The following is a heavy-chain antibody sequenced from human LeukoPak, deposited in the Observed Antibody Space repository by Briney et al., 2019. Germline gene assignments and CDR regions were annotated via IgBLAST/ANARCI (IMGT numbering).Heavy chain of an antibody. J-gene: IGHJ4*02. Sequence: GGTLRLSCAASGFTFSSYGIGWVRRAPGKGLEWVSAISGSGGSTYYADSVKGRFTISRDNSKNTLYLQMNSLKTEDTAVYYCTRPLSFDYGDPTGFDYWGQGTLVTVSS. CDR3: TRPLSFDYGDPTGFDY. D-gene: IGHD4-17*01. CDR2: ISGSGGST. CDR1: GFTFSSYG. V-gene: IGHV3-23*01.